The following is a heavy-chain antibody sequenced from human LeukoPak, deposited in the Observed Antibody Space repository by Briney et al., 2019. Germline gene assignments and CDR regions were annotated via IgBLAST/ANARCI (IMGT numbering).Heavy chain of an antibody. J-gene: IGHJ5*02. Sequence: SETLSLTCAVSGYSINSGYSWTWLRQRPGKGLEWIGNIYHSGYAYYNPSLKSRVTISLDASKNQFSLRLSSVTAADTAVYYCARNSSLTTPKGEWFDLWGQGTLVTVSS. V-gene: IGHV4-38-2*01. CDR3: ARNSSLTTPKGEWFDL. D-gene: IGHD4-11*01. CDR2: IYHSGYA. CDR1: GYSINSGYS.